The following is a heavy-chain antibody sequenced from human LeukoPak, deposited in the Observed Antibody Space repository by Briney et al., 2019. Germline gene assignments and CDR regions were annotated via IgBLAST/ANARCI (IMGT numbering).Heavy chain of an antibody. CDR2: ISSSGSTI. CDR1: GFTFSSYE. J-gene: IGHJ4*02. CDR3: ARNTPSVEMATISFFDY. V-gene: IGHV3-48*03. Sequence: PGGSLRLSCAASGFTFSSYEVNWVRQAPGKGLEWVSYISSSGSTIYYADSVKGRFTISRDNAKNSLYLQMNSLRAEDTAVYYCARNTPSVEMATISFFDYWGQGTLVTVSS. D-gene: IGHD5-24*01.